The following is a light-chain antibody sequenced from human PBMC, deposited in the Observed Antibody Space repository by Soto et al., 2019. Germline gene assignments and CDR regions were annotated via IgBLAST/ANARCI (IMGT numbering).Light chain of an antibody. J-gene: IGKJ4*01. CDR2: GAS. Sequence: EVVLTQSPATLSVSPGAGATLSCRASQSVGSNLAWYQQKPGQTPRVLIYGASTRAIGIPARSSGSGFGTEFTLTISSLQSEDFVVYYCQEYSNWPLLSFGGGTKVDIK. V-gene: IGKV3-15*01. CDR1: QSVGSN. CDR3: QEYSNWPLLS.